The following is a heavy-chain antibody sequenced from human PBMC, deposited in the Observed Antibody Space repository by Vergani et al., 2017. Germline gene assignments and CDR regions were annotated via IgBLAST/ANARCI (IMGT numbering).Heavy chain of an antibody. J-gene: IGHJ6*03. CDR1: GGSIRSGGYY. D-gene: IGHD4-11*01. CDR2: IYYSGST. CDR3: ARVNTETNGHLYYYYYMDV. Sequence: QVQLQESGPGLVKPSQTLSLTCTVSGGSIRSGGYYWSWIRQYPGKGLEWIGCIYYSGSTFYNPSLKSRVTISVDTSKNLFSLTLNSVTATDTAIYFYARVNTETNGHLYYYYYMDVWGQGTAVTVS. V-gene: IGHV4-31*03.